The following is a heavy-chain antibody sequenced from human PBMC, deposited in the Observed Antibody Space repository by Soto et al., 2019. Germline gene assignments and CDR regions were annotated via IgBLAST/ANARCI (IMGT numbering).Heavy chain of an antibody. CDR2: IDPYTTGI. D-gene: IGHD2-15*01. J-gene: IGHJ4*02. V-gene: IGHV3-74*01. CDR3: TSDTFGARDS. Sequence: PGGSLRLSSEASGFAFSRYWMHRIRQVPWKVLVGVSRIDPYTTGITYAESVQGRFTISRYNAKNTLYLQMNSLRAEDTAGYYCTSDTFGARDSCGRGTLVTVSS. CDR1: GFAFSRYW.